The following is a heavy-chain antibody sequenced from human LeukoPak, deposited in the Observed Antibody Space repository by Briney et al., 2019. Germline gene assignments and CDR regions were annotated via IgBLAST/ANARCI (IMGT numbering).Heavy chain of an antibody. CDR3: AKGIAADAKMVDAFDI. J-gene: IGHJ3*02. CDR2: ISWNSGSI. CDR1: GFTFDDYA. D-gene: IGHD6-13*01. Sequence: SGGSLRLSCAASGFTFDDYAMHWVRQAPGKGLEWVSGISWNSGSIGYADSVKGRFTISRDNAKNSLYLQMNSLRAEDMALYYCAKGIAADAKMVDAFDIWGQGTMVTVSS. V-gene: IGHV3-9*03.